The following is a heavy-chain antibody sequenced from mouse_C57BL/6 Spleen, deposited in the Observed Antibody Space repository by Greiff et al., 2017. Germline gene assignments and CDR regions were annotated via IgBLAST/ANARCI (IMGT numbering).Heavy chain of an antibody. CDR1: GYTFTSYW. Sequence: QVQLQQPGAELVKPGASVTLSCTASGYTFTSYWMHWVKQRPGQGLEWIGMIHPNSGSTNYNEKFKSKATLTVDKTPSTAYMQLSSLTSEDSAVYYCARERLRLDYWGQGTTLTVSS. CDR2: IHPNSGST. J-gene: IGHJ2*01. V-gene: IGHV1-64*01. D-gene: IGHD2-4*01. CDR3: ARERLRLDY.